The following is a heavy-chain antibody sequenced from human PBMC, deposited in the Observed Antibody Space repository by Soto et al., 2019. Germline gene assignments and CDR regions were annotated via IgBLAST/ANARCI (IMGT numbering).Heavy chain of an antibody. CDR3: ARGVRYRSPHDYYYYYGMDV. CDR1: GFTFSSYA. D-gene: IGHD5-12*01. J-gene: IGHJ6*02. CDR2: ISYDGSNK. Sequence: GGSLRLSCAASGFTFSSYAMHWVRQAPGKGLEWVAVISYDGSNKYYADSVKGRFTISRDNSKNTLYLQMNSLRAEDTAVYYCARGVRYRSPHDYYYYYGMDVCGQGTTVTVSS. V-gene: IGHV3-30-3*01.